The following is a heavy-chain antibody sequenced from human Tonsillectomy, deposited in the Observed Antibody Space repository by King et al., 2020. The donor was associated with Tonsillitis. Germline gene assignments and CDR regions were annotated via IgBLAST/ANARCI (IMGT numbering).Heavy chain of an antibody. Sequence: VQLVESGAEVKKPGESLKISCQASGYIFTTYWIGWVRQMPGKGLEWMGIIYPGDSDTTYSPSFEGHVTISADKSISTAYLQWNSLKASDTAMYYCAKKQGSTAFDFWGKGTMVTVSS. J-gene: IGHJ3*01. D-gene: IGHD2-2*01. CDR1: GYIFTTYW. CDR2: IYPGDSDT. CDR3: AKKQGSTAFDF. V-gene: IGHV5-51*01.